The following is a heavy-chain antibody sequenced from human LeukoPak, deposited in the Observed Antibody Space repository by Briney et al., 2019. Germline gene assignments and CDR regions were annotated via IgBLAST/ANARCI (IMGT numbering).Heavy chain of an antibody. CDR3: ARDPGVAGRAYYYGMDV. V-gene: IGHV1-69*04. Sequence: SVKVSCKASGGTFSSYAISWVRRAPGQGLEWMGRIIPILGIANYAQKFQGRVTITADKSTSTAYMELSSLRSEDTAVYYCARDPGVAGRAYYYGMDVWGQGTTVTVSS. CDR2: IIPILGIA. J-gene: IGHJ6*02. CDR1: GGTFSSYA. D-gene: IGHD6-19*01.